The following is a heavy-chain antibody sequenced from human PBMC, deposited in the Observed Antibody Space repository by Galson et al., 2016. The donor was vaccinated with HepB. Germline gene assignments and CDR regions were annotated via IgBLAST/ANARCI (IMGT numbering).Heavy chain of an antibody. D-gene: IGHD6-19*01. CDR1: GFAFNTYA. J-gene: IGHJ6*02. V-gene: IGHV3-33*01. Sequence: SLRLSCAASGFAFNTYAMHWVRQAPGKGLQWVAVIWSDGSNKYYAESVKGRFTISRDNSQTTLYLQLNSLRGEDTAVDYCARGAPAGVYFGLDVWGQGTTVTVSS. CDR2: IWSDGSNK. CDR3: ARGAPAGVYFGLDV.